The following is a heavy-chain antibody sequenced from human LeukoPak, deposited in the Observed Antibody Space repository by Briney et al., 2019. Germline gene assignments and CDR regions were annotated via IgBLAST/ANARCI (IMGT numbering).Heavy chain of an antibody. D-gene: IGHD6-13*01. J-gene: IGHJ4*02. Sequence: TTSETLSLTCAVYGGSFSGYYWSWIRQPPGKGLEWIGEINHSGSTNYHPSLKGRVTISVDTSKNQFSLKLSSVTAADTAVYYCARGRAAEYWGQGTLVTVSS. CDR3: ARGRAAEY. CDR1: GGSFSGYY. CDR2: INHSGST. V-gene: IGHV4-34*01.